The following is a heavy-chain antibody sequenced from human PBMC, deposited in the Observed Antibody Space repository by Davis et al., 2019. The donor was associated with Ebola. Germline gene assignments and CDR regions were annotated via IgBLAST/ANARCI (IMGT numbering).Heavy chain of an antibody. CDR3: ARRLSTKYYMDV. D-gene: IGHD2/OR15-2a*01. V-gene: IGHV4-30-4*08. J-gene: IGHJ6*03. Sequence: PSETLSLTCTVSGGSVSSGSYYWSWIRQPPGKGLEWIGYIYYSGSTYYNPSLKSRVTISIDTSKNQFSLKLNSVTAADTTVYYCARRLSTKYYMDVWGKGTTVTVSS. CDR1: GGSVSSGSYY. CDR2: IYYSGST.